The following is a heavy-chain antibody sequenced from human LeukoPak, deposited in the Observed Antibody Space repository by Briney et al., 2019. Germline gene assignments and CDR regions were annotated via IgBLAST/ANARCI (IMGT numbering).Heavy chain of an antibody. CDR1: GGSFSGYY. Sequence: SETLSLTCAVYGGSFSGYYWSWIRQPPGKGLEWIGEINHSGSTNYNPSLKSRVTISVDTSKNQFSLKLSSVTAADTAVYYCARQAPLGYCSSTSCPFDCWGQGTLVTVSS. CDR2: INHSGST. J-gene: IGHJ4*02. D-gene: IGHD2-2*01. V-gene: IGHV4-34*01. CDR3: ARQAPLGYCSSTSCPFDC.